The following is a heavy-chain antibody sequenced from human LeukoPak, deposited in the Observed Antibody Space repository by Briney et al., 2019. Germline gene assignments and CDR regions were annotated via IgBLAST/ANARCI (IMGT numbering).Heavy chain of an antibody. V-gene: IGHV3-30*04. CDR2: ISYDGSNK. J-gene: IGHJ4*02. CDR1: GFTFSNYA. CDR3: ARGPDYDILADYFDY. D-gene: IGHD3-9*01. Sequence: GGSLRLSCAASGFTFSNYALHWVRQAPGKGLEWVAVISYDGSNKFYADSVRGRFTISRDNSKNTLFLQMNSLRPEDTAVYYCARGPDYDILADYFDYWGQGTLITVSS.